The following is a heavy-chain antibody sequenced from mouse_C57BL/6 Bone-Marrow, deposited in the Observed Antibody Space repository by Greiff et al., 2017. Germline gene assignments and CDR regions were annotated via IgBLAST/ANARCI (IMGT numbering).Heavy chain of an antibody. CDR3: ARFPHYYGSSSYAMDY. J-gene: IGHJ4*01. CDR2: INPNNGGT. D-gene: IGHD1-1*01. V-gene: IGHV1-26*01. CDR1: GYTFTDYY. Sequence: VQLQQSGPELVKPGASVKISCKASGYTFTDYYMNWVKQSHGKSLEWIGDINPNNGGTSYNQQFKGKATLTVDKSSSTAYMELRSLTSEDSAVYYCARFPHYYGSSSYAMDYWGQGTSVTVSS.